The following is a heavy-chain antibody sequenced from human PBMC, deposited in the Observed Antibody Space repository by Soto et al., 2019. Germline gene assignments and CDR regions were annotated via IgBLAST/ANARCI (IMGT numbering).Heavy chain of an antibody. V-gene: IGHV3-49*03. CDR1: GFTFGDYA. D-gene: IGHD3-3*01. J-gene: IGHJ3*02. CDR3: AKDWTSI. Sequence: GGSLRLSCAASGFTFGDYAMSWFRQAPGKGLEWGGLIRSKAYGGTTEYAASVKGRFTISRDNSKNTLYLQMNSLRAEDTAVYFCAKDWTSIWGQGTMVTVSS. CDR2: IRSKAYGGTT.